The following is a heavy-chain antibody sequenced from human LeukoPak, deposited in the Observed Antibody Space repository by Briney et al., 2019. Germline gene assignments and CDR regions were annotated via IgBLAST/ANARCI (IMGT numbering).Heavy chain of an antibody. Sequence: GGSLRLSCAASGFTVISNYMNWVRQVPGKGPEWLSSISASGSYIFYTDSVRGRFTISRDNAKNSLYLQMSSLRVEDTAVYYCARMGSALEVGANAFDVWGPGTMVTVSS. V-gene: IGHV3-21*01. D-gene: IGHD4/OR15-4a*01. J-gene: IGHJ3*01. CDR1: GFTVISNY. CDR2: ISASGSYI. CDR3: ARMGSALEVGANAFDV.